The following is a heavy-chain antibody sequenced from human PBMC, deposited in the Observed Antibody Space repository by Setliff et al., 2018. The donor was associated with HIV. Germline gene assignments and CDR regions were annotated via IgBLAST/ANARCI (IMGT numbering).Heavy chain of an antibody. Sequence: SETLSLTCVVSGGSISSYNWWSWVRQPPGKGLEWIGEIYHSGSTNYNPSLKSRVTISVDKSKKQFSLKLNSVTAADTAVYYCARDRGSNYFDYWGQGTLVTVSS. CDR1: GGSISSYNW. J-gene: IGHJ4*02. D-gene: IGHD3-16*01. V-gene: IGHV4-4*02. CDR3: ARDRGSNYFDY. CDR2: IYHSGST.